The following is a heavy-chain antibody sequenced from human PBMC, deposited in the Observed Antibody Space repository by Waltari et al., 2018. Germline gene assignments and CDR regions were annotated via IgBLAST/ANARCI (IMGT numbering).Heavy chain of an antibody. CDR3: ASVYNRAFDI. Sequence: QVQLQESGPGLVKPSETLSLTCTVSGGSLSSYSWSWIRQPAGKGLEWNGRIYTSGTTNYNPSLESRVTMSVDTSKNQFSLKLSSVTAADTAVYYCASVYNRAFDIWGQGTLVTVSS. V-gene: IGHV4-4*07. CDR2: IYTSGTT. J-gene: IGHJ3*02. CDR1: GGSLSSYS. D-gene: IGHD1-20*01.